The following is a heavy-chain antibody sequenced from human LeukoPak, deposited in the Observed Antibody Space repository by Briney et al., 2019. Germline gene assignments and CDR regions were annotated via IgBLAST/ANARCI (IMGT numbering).Heavy chain of an antibody. CDR2: IYYSGST. CDR3: ARHRGSYYVDAFDI. V-gene: IGHV4-39*01. J-gene: IGHJ3*02. CDR1: GGSISGSSYY. Sequence: SETLSLTCTVSGGSISGSSYYWGWSRQPPGKGLEWIGSIYYSGSTYYNPSLKSRVTISVDTSKNQFSLKLSSVTAADTAVYYCARHRGSYYVDAFDIWGQGTIVTVSS. D-gene: IGHD1-26*01.